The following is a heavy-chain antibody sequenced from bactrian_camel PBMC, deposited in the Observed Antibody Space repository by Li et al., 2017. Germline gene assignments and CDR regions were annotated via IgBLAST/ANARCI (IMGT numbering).Heavy chain of an antibody. Sequence: VQLVESGGGLVQPGGSLRLSCAASGFTFTSYTMSWVRQAPGKGLEWVSGINSVGRSTYYADSVRGRFTISRDNAKNTLYLQMNSLKTEDTAVYYCAAVRSGGNWLDYWGQGTQVTVS. J-gene: IGHJ4*01. D-gene: IGHD6*01. V-gene: IGHV3S31*01. CDR2: INSVGRST. CDR1: GFTFTSYT. CDR3: AAVRSGGNWLDY.